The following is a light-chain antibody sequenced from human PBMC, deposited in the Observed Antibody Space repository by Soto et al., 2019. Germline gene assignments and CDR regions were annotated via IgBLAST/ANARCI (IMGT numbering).Light chain of an antibody. J-gene: IGKJ1*01. Sequence: DIQMTQSPSTLSTSVGDRVTITCRASQSISSWLAWYQQKPGKAPKLLIYDASSLESGVPSRFSGSGSGTGFTLTISSLQPDDFATYYCQQYNSYSWTFGQGTMVDIK. CDR3: QQYNSYSWT. V-gene: IGKV1-5*01. CDR1: QSISSW. CDR2: DAS.